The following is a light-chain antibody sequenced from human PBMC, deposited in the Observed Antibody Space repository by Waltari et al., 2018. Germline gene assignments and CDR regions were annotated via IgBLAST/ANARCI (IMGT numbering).Light chain of an antibody. J-gene: IGLJ2*01. CDR1: SSNIGSNT. CDR3: AAWDDSLNGPVV. CDR2: SNN. V-gene: IGLV1-44*01. Sequence: QSVLTQPPSASGTPGQRVTISCSGSSSNIGSNTVNWYQQLPGTAPKRLIYSNNQRPSGVPDRVSGSKSGTSASLAISGLQSEDEADYYCAAWDDSLNGPVVFGGGTKLTVL.